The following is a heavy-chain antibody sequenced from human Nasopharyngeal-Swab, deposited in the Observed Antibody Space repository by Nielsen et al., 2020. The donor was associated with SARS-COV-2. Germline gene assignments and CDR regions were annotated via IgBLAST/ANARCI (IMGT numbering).Heavy chain of an antibody. J-gene: IGHJ3*02. Sequence: GALKISCAASGFTFSSYWMSWVRQAPGKGLEWVANIKQDGSEKFYVDSVKGRFTISRDNAKNSLYLQMNSLRAEDTAVYYCARGDYYDSSGDYVDAFDIWGQGTMVTVS. V-gene: IGHV3-7*03. D-gene: IGHD3-22*01. CDR3: ARGDYYDSSGDYVDAFDI. CDR2: IKQDGSEK. CDR1: GFTFSSYW.